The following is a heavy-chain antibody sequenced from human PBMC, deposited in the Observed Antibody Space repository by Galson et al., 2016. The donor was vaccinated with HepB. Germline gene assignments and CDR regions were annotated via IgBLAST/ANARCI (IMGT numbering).Heavy chain of an antibody. J-gene: IGHJ5*02. CDR3: ARDNVMGAKNWLDP. CDR2: IYYGGST. V-gene: IGHV4-31*03. Sequence: TLSLTCTVSGGSISSAGFYWTWIRQLPGRGLEWIGYIYYGGSTFYNPSLQSRVTMSVDTSKNQFSLRLKSVTAADTAVYYCARDNVMGAKNWLDPWGQVTLVTVSS. CDR1: GGSISSAGFY. D-gene: IGHD1-26*01.